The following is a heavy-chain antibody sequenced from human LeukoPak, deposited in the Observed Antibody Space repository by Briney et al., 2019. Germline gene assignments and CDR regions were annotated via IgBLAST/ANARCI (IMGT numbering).Heavy chain of an antibody. J-gene: IGHJ4*02. D-gene: IGHD6-13*01. CDR3: AKDPGQYSSSWYGPRFDY. Sequence: GGSLRLSCAASGFTFSSYAMSWVRQAPGKGLEWVSAISGRGGSTYYADSVKGRFTISRDNSKNTLYLQMNSLRAEDTAVYYCAKDPGQYSSSWYGPRFDYWGQGTLVTVSS. CDR2: ISGRGGST. V-gene: IGHV3-23*01. CDR1: GFTFSSYA.